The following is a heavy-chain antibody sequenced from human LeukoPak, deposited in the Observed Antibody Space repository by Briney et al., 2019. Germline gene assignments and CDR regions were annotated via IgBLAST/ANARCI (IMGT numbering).Heavy chain of an antibody. Sequence: GGSLRLSCAASGFTFSSYSMNWVRQAPGKGLEWVSSISSSSSYIYYADSVKGRFTISRDNAKNSLYLQMNSLRAEDTAVYYCARWRLSGSSKFYYYYTDVWGKGTTVTVSS. D-gene: IGHD1-26*01. CDR2: ISSSSSYI. J-gene: IGHJ6*03. CDR1: GFTFSSYS. V-gene: IGHV3-21*01. CDR3: ARWRLSGSSKFYYYYTDV.